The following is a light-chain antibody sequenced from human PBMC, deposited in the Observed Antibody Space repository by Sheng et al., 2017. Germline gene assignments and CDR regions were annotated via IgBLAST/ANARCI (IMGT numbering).Light chain of an antibody. J-gene: IGLJ2*01. CDR3: SSYKSDTTSRV. CDR1: TSDVGGYNY. Sequence: QSALTQPASVSGSPGQSITISCTGTTSDVGGYNYVSWYQQHPGKVPKLMIYDVSNRPSGVSNRFSGSKSGNSASLTISGLQAEDEADYYCSSYKSDTTSRVFGGGTKLTVL. V-gene: IGLV2-14*01. CDR2: DVS.